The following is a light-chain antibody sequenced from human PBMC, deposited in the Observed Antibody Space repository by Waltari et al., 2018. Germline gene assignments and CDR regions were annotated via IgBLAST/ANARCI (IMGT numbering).Light chain of an antibody. J-gene: IGLJ3*02. Sequence: QSVLTQPPSVSGAPGQRVPISCTGSGSNIGAGYDVHWYQQLPRAAPKLPIYGSTSRPLGFPDRFFGSTSGTSAFLAITGLQAEDEADYYCQSYDTTLSVVFGGGTKLTVL. CDR1: GSNIGAGYD. V-gene: IGLV1-40*01. CDR3: QSYDTTLSVV. CDR2: GST.